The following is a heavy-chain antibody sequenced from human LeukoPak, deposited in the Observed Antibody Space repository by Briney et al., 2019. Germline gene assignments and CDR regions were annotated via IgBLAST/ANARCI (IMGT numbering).Heavy chain of an antibody. CDR2: INPSGGST. CDR3: ARSLYSGSY. Sequence: CAVSGYSINSDYYWGWIRQAPGQGLEWMGIINPSGGSTSYAQKFQGRVTMTRDTSTSTVYMELSSLRSEDTAVYYCARSLYSGSYWGQGTLVTVSS. D-gene: IGHD1-26*01. CDR1: GYSINSDYY. V-gene: IGHV1-46*02. J-gene: IGHJ4*02.